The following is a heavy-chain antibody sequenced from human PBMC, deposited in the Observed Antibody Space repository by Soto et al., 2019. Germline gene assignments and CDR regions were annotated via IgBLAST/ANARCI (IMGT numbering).Heavy chain of an antibody. J-gene: IGHJ4*02. D-gene: IGHD6-19*01. V-gene: IGHV1-3*01. CDR3: ARVFGSGWYVGSFDY. CDR2: INAGNGNT. CDR1: GGTFSNSV. Sequence: GASVKVSCKASGGTFSNSVISWVRQAPGQRLEWMGWINAGNGNTKYSQKFQGRVTITRDTSATTAYMELSSLRSEDTAVYYCARVFGSGWYVGSFDYWGQGTLVTVSS.